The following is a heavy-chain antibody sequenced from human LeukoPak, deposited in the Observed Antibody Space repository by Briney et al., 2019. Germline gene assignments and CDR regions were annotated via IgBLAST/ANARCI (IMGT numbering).Heavy chain of an antibody. J-gene: IGHJ4*02. V-gene: IGHV4-59*01. Sequence: PSETLCLTCTVSGGSISSYYWSWIRQPPGKGLEWIGYIYYSGSTNYNPSLKSRVTISVDTSKNQFSLKLSSVTAADTAVYYCARHSYGRHRPLDYWGQGTLVTVSS. D-gene: IGHD5-18*01. CDR1: GGSISSYY. CDR3: ARHSYGRHRPLDY. CDR2: IYYSGST.